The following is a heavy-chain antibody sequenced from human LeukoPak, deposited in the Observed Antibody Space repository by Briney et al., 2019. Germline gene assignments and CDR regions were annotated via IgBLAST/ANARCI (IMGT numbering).Heavy chain of an antibody. J-gene: IGHJ5*01. Sequence: GGSLRLTCAASGFSFSNYWMHWVRQAPGKGLVCVSRINTDGTSTNYADSVKGRFTISRDNAKSTLYLQMNSLRAEDTAIYYCARDLGPQNWFDSWGQGILVTVSS. CDR3: ARDLGPQNWFDS. V-gene: IGHV3-74*01. D-gene: IGHD3/OR15-3a*01. CDR2: INTDGTST. CDR1: GFSFSNYW.